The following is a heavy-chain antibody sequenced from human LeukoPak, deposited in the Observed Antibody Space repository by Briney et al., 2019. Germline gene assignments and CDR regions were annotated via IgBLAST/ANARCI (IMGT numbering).Heavy chain of an antibody. Sequence: SETLSLTCAVYGGSFSGYYWSWIRQPPGKGLEWIGYIYYSGSTNYNPSLKSRVTISVDTSKNQFSLKLSSVTAADTAVYYCARRSGVPAGFSFDYWGQGTLVTVSS. CDR3: ARRSGVPAGFSFDY. CDR1: GGSFSGYY. D-gene: IGHD2-2*01. J-gene: IGHJ4*02. CDR2: IYYSGST. V-gene: IGHV4-59*01.